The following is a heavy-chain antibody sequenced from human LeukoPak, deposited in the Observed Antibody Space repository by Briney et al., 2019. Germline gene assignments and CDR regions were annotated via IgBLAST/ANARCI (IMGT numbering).Heavy chain of an antibody. V-gene: IGHV4-61*02. Sequence: SQTLSLTCTVSGGSISSGSYYWSWIRQPAGKGLEWIGRMYTSGSTNYNPSLKSRVTISVDTSKNQFSLKLSSVTAADTAVYYCARDDIQYYYGSGSRSGAFDIWGQGTMVTVSS. CDR1: GGSISSGSYY. CDR3: ARDDIQYYYGSGSRSGAFDI. CDR2: MYTSGST. D-gene: IGHD3-10*01. J-gene: IGHJ3*02.